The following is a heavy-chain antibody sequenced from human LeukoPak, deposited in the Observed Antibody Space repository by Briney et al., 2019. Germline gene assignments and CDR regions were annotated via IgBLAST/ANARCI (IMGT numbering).Heavy chain of an antibody. CDR3: ARPTDALDY. CDR2: INHSGST. Sequence: SETLSLTCAVYGGSFSGYYWSWIRQPPGKGLEWIGEINHSGSTNYNPSLKSRVTISVDTSKNQFSLKLSSVTAADTAVYYCARPTDALDYWGQGTLVTVSS. CDR1: GGSFSGYY. J-gene: IGHJ4*02. V-gene: IGHV4-34*01.